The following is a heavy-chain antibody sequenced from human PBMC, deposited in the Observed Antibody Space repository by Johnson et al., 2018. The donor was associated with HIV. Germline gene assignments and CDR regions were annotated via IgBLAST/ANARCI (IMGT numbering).Heavy chain of an antibody. V-gene: IGHV3-30*02. CDR1: GFTFSSYG. CDR2: IRYDGSNK. J-gene: IGHJ3*02. Sequence: QVQLVESGGGVVQPGGSLRLSCVASGFTFSSYGIHWVRQAPGKGLEWVAFIRYDGSNKYYADSVMGRFTIFRDNSKNTLYLQMNSLRAEDTAVYYCAKSLPGYDAFDIWGQGTMVIVSS. D-gene: IGHD5-12*01. CDR3: AKSLPGYDAFDI.